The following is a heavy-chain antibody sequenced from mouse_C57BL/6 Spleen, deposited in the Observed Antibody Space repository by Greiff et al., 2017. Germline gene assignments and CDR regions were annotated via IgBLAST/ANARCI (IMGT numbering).Heavy chain of an antibody. J-gene: IGHJ4*01. V-gene: IGHV1-39*01. Sequence: EVKLQESGPELVKPGASVKISCKASGYSFTDYNMNWVKQSNGKSLEWIGVINPNYGTTSYNQKFKGKATLTVDQSSSTAYMQLNSLTSEDSAVYYCARSRGTTVAYAMDYWGQGTSVTVSS. D-gene: IGHD1-1*01. CDR1: GYSFTDYN. CDR2: INPNYGTT. CDR3: ARSRGTTVAYAMDY.